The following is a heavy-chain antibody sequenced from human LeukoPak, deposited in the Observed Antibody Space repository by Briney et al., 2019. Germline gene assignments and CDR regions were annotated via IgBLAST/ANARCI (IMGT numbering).Heavy chain of an antibody. V-gene: IGHV1-18*04. CDR1: GYTFTSYG. Sequence: ASVKVSCKASGYTFTSYGISWVRQAPGQGLEWMGWISAYNGNTNYAQKLQGRVTITADESTSTAYMELSSLRSEDTAVYYCAREASGSSRPFDYWGQGTLVTVSS. D-gene: IGHD6-13*01. CDR2: ISAYNGNT. CDR3: AREASGSSRPFDY. J-gene: IGHJ4*02.